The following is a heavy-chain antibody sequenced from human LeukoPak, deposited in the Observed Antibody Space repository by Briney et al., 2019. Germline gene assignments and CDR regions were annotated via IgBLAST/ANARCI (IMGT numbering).Heavy chain of an antibody. J-gene: IGHJ4*02. D-gene: IGHD2-15*01. CDR1: GFTFSSYA. V-gene: IGHV3-23*01. CDR3: AKVMGARVVVAAPPFDY. CDR2: ISSSGGST. Sequence: GGSLRLSCAASGFTFSSYAMSWVRQAPGKGLEWVSAISSSGGSTYYADSVKGRFTISRDNSKNTLYLQMNSLRAEDTAVYYCAKVMGARVVVAAPPFDYWGQGTLVTVSS.